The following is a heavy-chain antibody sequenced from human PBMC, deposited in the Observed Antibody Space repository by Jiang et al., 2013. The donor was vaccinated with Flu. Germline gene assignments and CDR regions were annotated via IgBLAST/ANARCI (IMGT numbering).Heavy chain of an antibody. Sequence: KVSCEASGYTFINYGISWVRQAPGQGLEWMGWISTYNGNINYTQKFQGRVSMTTDTSTSTAYMELRSLRSDDTAVYYCATYTYYYDSSGYYEGNWYFDLWGRGTLVTVSS. CDR2: ISTYNGNI. V-gene: IGHV1-18*04. CDR1: GYTFINYG. CDR3: ATYTYYYDSSGYYEGNWYFDL. J-gene: IGHJ2*01. D-gene: IGHD3-22*01.